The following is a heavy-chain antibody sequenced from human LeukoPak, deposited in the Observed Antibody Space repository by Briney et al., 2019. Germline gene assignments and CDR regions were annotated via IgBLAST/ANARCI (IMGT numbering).Heavy chain of an antibody. Sequence: ASVKVSCTASGYTFTVYYMHWVRQAPGQGLEWMGWINPNSGGTNYAQKFQGRVTMTRDTSISTAYMELSRLRSDDTAVYYCARGRDGYNLIDPWGQGTLVTVSS. D-gene: IGHD5-24*01. CDR1: GYTFTVYY. V-gene: IGHV1-2*02. CDR3: ARGRDGYNLIDP. J-gene: IGHJ5*02. CDR2: INPNSGGT.